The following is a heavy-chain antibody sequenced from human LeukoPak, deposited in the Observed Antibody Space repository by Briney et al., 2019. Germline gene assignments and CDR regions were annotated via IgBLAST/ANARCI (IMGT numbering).Heavy chain of an antibody. CDR2: INTDGSGT. CDR3: ARVGGGYSIDY. D-gene: IGHD2-15*01. J-gene: IGHJ4*02. CDR1: GFTFSTYW. V-gene: IGHV3-74*01. Sequence: GGSLRLSCAASGFTFSTYWMQWVRQAPGKGLVWVSRINTDGSGTTYADPVKGRFTISRDNAKNTLSLQMNSLRADDTAVFYCARVGGGYSIDYWGQGTLVTVSS.